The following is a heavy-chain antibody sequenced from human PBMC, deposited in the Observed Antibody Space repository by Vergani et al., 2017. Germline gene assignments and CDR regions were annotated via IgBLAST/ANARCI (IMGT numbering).Heavy chain of an antibody. J-gene: IGHJ2*01. D-gene: IGHD2-15*01. CDR1: GGTFSSYA. CDR2: IIPIFGTA. V-gene: IGHV1-69*01. CDR3: ARYCSGGSCPPYWYFDL. Sequence: QVQLVQSGAEVKKPGSSVKVSCKASGGTFSSYAISWVRQAPGQGLEWMGGIIPIFGTANYAQKFQGRVTITADESTSTAYMELSSLRSEDTAVYYCARYCSGGSCPPYWYFDLWGRGTLVTVSS.